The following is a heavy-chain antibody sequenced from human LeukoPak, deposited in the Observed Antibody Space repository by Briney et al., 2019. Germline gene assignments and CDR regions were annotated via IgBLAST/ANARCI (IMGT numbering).Heavy chain of an antibody. CDR3: AIDGYSGSDAL. V-gene: IGHV4-61*01. Sequence: PSETLSLTCTVSGGSISSSSYYWGWIRQPPGKGLEWIGYIYHSGSTNYNPSLKSRVTISVDTSQNQFYLKLSSVTAADTAVYYCAIDGYSGSDALWGQGTLVTVSS. CDR2: IYHSGST. J-gene: IGHJ4*02. CDR1: GGSISSSSYY. D-gene: IGHD5-12*01.